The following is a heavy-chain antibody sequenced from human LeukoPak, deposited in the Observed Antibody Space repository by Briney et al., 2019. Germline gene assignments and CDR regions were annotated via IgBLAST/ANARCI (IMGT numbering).Heavy chain of an antibody. CDR1: GDSFSNYA. D-gene: IGHD3-22*01. V-gene: IGHV1-69*13. Sequence: GASVKVSCKASGDSFSNYAIVWVRQAPGQGLEWMGGIVPGFHTTDYAQTFQGRLIITADESTTTAYMELSSLTSEDTAMYYCARWDAHYHEGDNWFDPWGQGTLVIVSS. CDR3: ARWDAHYHEGDNWFDP. CDR2: IVPGFHTT. J-gene: IGHJ5*02.